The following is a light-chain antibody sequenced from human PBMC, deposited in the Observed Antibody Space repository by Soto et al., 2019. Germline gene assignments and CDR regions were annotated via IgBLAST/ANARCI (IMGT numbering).Light chain of an antibody. CDR2: DAS. Sequence: EIVLTQSPATLSLSPGERATLSCRASQSVSSYLAWYQQKPGQAPRLLIYDASNRATGIPARFSGSGSGTDFTLTISSLEPDDFAVYYCQQRSNWPTTFGQGNKVDIK. CDR3: QQRSNWPTT. CDR1: QSVSSY. V-gene: IGKV3-11*01. J-gene: IGKJ1*01.